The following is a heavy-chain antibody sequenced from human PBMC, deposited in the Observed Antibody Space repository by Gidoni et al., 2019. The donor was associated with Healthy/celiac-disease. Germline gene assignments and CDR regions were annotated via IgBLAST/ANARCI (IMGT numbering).Heavy chain of an antibody. CDR3: ARDAYYDFWGGYYVR. CDR2: ISSSSSYI. J-gene: IGHJ4*02. Sequence: EVQLVASGVGLVKPGGSLRLSCASSGSTFSSYSMDWFRQAPGKGLEWVSSISSSSSYIYYADSVKGRFTITRDNAKNSLYLQMNSLRAEDTAVYYCARDAYYDFWGGYYVRWGQGTLVTVSS. V-gene: IGHV3-21*01. D-gene: IGHD3-3*01. CDR1: GSTFSSYS.